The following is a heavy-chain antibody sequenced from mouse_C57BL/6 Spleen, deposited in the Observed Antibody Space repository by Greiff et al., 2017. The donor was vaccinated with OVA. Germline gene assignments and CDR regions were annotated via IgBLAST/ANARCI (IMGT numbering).Heavy chain of an antibody. CDR1: GFTFSDYY. D-gene: IGHD1-1*01. CDR2: INYDGSST. V-gene: IGHV5-16*01. Sequence: EVQLVESEGGLVQPGSSMKLSCTASGFTFSDYYMAWVRQVPEKGLEWVANINYDGSSTYYLDSLKSRFIISRDNAKNILYLQMGSLKSEDTATYYWARVYGSSFDYWGQGTTLTVSS. CDR3: ARVYGSSFDY. J-gene: IGHJ2*01.